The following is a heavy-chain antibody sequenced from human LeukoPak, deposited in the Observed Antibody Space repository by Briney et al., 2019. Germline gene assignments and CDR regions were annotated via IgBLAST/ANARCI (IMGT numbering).Heavy chain of an antibody. CDR1: GGSISSYY. D-gene: IGHD6-19*01. CDR3: ARSEVAVAGQYDY. Sequence: PSETLSLTCTVSGGSISSYYWSWIRQTPGKGLEWIGYIYYSGSTNYNPSLKSRVTISVDTSKNQFSLKLSSVTAADTAVYYCARSEVAVAGQYDYWGQGTLVTVSS. CDR2: IYYSGST. J-gene: IGHJ4*02. V-gene: IGHV4-59*01.